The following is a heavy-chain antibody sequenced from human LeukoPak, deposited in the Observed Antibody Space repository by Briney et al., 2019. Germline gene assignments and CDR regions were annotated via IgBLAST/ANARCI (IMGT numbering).Heavy chain of an antibody. CDR1: EFTFNNYG. Sequence: GGSLRLSCAASEFTFNNYGMSWVRQAPGKVLEWVSSISSSSTYIFYADSVKGRFTISRDDAKNSLYLQMNSLRAEDTAVYYCARARFVKPHYYYYMDVWGKGTTVTISS. J-gene: IGHJ6*03. CDR2: ISSSSTYI. D-gene: IGHD3-10*02. CDR3: ARARFVKPHYYYYMDV. V-gene: IGHV3-21*04.